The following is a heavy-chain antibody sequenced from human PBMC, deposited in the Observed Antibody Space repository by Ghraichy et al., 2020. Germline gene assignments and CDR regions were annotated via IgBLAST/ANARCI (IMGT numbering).Heavy chain of an antibody. D-gene: IGHD5-24*01. J-gene: IGHJ3*02. CDR3: VRDGDNYDFDM. CDR2: INPSGSSR. CDR1: GFTLTSRY. V-gene: IGHV1-46*03. Sequence: ASVKVSCKTSGFTLTSRYMHWVRQAPGQGLEWIIRINPSGSSRLYAQKFQGRVTMTRDTSTSTVYMDLSSLRSEDMAVYYCVRDGDNYDFDMWGQGTMVTVSS.